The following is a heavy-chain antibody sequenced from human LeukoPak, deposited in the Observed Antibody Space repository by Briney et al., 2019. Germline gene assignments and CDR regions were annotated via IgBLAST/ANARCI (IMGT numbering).Heavy chain of an antibody. Sequence: GESLKISCKGSGYSINNYWIGWVRQMPGKGLEWIGIIYPADSDIRYSPSFQGQVTISADKSISTAYLQWSSLKASDTAMYYCARQEYCSGGSCYTWFDPWGQGTLVTVSS. CDR3: ARQEYCSGGSCYTWFDP. CDR1: GYSINNYW. CDR2: IYPADSDI. D-gene: IGHD2-15*01. J-gene: IGHJ5*02. V-gene: IGHV5-51*01.